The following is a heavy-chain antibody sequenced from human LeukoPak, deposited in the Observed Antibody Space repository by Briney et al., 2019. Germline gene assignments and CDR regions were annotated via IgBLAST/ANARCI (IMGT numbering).Heavy chain of an antibody. J-gene: IGHJ4*02. CDR3: AKDRYCDNGVCSGSFDY. V-gene: IGHV3-30*18. CDR2: ISYDGSNK. Sequence: GGPLRLSCAASGFTFSMSRVRQAPGKGLEWVAVISYDGSNKYYADSVKGRFTFSRDNSKNTLYLQMNSLRAEDTAVYYCAKDRYCDNGVCSGSFDYWGQGTLVTVSS. CDR1: GFTFS. D-gene: IGHD2-8*01.